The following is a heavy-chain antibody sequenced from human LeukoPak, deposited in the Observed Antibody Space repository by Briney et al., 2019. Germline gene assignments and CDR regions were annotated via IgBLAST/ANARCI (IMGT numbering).Heavy chain of an antibody. Sequence: GESLKISCKGSGYSFTSYWIGWVRQMPGKGLEWMGIIYPGDSDTRYSPSFQGQVTISADKSISTAYLQWSSLKASDTAMYYCVSSGRDYYDSSGYGDAFDIWGQGTMVTVSS. V-gene: IGHV5-51*01. D-gene: IGHD3-22*01. CDR1: GYSFTSYW. J-gene: IGHJ3*02. CDR3: VSSGRDYYDSSGYGDAFDI. CDR2: IYPGDSDT.